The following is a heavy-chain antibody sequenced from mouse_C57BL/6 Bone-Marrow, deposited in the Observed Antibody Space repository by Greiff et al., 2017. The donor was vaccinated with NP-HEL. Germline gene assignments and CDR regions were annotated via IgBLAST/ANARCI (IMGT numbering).Heavy chain of an antibody. CDR1: GYTFTSYW. V-gene: IGHV1-59*01. D-gene: IGHD3-2*02. J-gene: IGHJ3*01. CDR2: IDPSDSYT. Sequence: QVQLQQPGAELVRPGTSVKLSCKASGYTFTSYWMHWVKQRPGQGLEWIGVIDPSDSYTNYNQKFKGKATLTVDTSSSTAYMQLSSLTSGDSAVYYCARWGLRLRSAWFAYWGQGTLVTVSA. CDR3: ARWGLRLRSAWFAY.